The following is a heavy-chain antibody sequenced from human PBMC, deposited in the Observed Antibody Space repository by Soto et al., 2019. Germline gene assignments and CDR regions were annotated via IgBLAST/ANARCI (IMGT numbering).Heavy chain of an antibody. CDR3: ARGRRMVRGVITSLYWYFDL. CDR2: IYYSGST. Sequence: PSETLSLTCTVSGGSISSSSYYWGWIRQPPGKGLEWIGSIYYSGSTYYNPSLKSRVTISVDTSKNQFSLKLSSVTAADTAVYYCARGRRMVRGVITSLYWYFDLWGRGTLVTVSS. D-gene: IGHD3-10*01. V-gene: IGHV4-39*01. CDR1: GGSISSSSYY. J-gene: IGHJ2*01.